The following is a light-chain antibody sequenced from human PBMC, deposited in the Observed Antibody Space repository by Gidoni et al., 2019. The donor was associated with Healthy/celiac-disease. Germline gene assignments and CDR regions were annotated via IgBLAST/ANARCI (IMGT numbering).Light chain of an antibody. CDR3: SSYAGSNNFV. CDR1: SSDVGGYNY. V-gene: IGLV2-8*01. J-gene: IGLJ1*01. Sequence: SASGSPGQSVTISCTGTSSDVGGYNYVSWYQQHPGKAPKLMIYEVSKRPSGVPDRFSGSKSGNTASLTVSGLQAEDEADYYCSSYAGSNNFVFGTGTKVTVL. CDR2: EVS.